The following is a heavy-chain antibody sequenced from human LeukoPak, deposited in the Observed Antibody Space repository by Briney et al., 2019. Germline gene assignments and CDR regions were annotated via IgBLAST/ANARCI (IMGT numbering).Heavy chain of an antibody. CDR3: AKSGGSSTYSHVDY. Sequence: PGGSLRLSCVVSGFTFSSYAMSWVRQAPGKGLEWVSPISGSGGSTYYADSVKGRFTISRDNSKNTLYLQMNSLRVEDTAVYCCAKSGGSSTYSHVDYWGQGTLVTVSS. D-gene: IGHD2-2*01. J-gene: IGHJ4*02. V-gene: IGHV3-23*01. CDR1: GFTFSSYA. CDR2: ISGSGGST.